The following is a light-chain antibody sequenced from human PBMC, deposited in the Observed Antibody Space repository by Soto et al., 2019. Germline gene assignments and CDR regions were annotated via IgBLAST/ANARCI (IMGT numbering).Light chain of an antibody. J-gene: IGKJ2*01. CDR3: QQYNTYRYT. Sequence: DIQMTQSPSILSASVGDRVTITCRASQSINSWLAWYQQKPGKDPKFLIYKASTLESAVPSTFSGSASGTEFTVTISGLQADDFATYYCQQYNTYRYTFGKGTKLEIK. V-gene: IGKV1-5*03. CDR2: KAS. CDR1: QSINSW.